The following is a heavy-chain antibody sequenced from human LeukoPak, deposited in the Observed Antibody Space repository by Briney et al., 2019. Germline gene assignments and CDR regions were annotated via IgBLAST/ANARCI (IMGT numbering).Heavy chain of an antibody. V-gene: IGHV3-9*01. CDR2: ISWNSGSI. Sequence: TGGSLRLSCAASGFTFDDYAMHWVRQAPGKGLEWVSGISWNSGSIGYADSVKGRFTISRDNAKNSLYLQMNSLGAEDTALYYCAKDTKYYYDSSGYFDYWGQGTLVTVSS. D-gene: IGHD3-22*01. J-gene: IGHJ4*02. CDR1: GFTFDDYA. CDR3: AKDTKYYYDSSGYFDY.